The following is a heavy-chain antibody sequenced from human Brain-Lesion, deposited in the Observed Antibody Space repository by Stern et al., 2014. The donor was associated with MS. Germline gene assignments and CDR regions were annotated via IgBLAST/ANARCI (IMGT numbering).Heavy chain of an antibody. CDR2: FYPEDGET. J-gene: IGHJ4*02. CDR3: ATLSPGAGGNYYRHFDY. D-gene: IGHD1-26*01. V-gene: IGHV1-24*01. Sequence: VQLVESGAEVTKPGASVKVSCKVSGYTLTELSMHWVRQAPRKGLEWMGGFYPEDGETIYAQKVQGRVTMTEDTSTDTAYMELSSLRSEDTAVYYCATLSPGAGGNYYRHFDYWGQGTLVTVSS. CDR1: GYTLTELS.